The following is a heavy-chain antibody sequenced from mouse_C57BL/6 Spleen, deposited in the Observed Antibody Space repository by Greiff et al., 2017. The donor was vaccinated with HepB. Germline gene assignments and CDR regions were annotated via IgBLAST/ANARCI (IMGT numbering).Heavy chain of an antibody. D-gene: IGHD3-2*02. V-gene: IGHV1-50*01. Sequence: VQLQQPGAELVKPGASVKLSCKASGYTFTSYWMQWVKQRPGQGLEWIGEIDPSDSYTNYNQKFKGKATLTVDKSSSTAYMQLSSLTSEDSAVYYCAIQLRFAWFAYWGQGTLVTVSA. CDR2: IDPSDSYT. J-gene: IGHJ3*01. CDR1: GYTFTSYW. CDR3: AIQLRFAWFAY.